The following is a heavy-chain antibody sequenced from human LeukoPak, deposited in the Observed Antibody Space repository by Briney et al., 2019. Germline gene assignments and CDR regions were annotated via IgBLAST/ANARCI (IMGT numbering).Heavy chain of an antibody. D-gene: IGHD6-13*01. Sequence: GGALRLSCAASGFTFSNAWMSWVRQAPGKGLEWVGRIKSKTDGGTTDYAAPVKGRFTISRDDSKNTLYLQMNSLKTEDTAVYYCTTDWLGTYSSSWSFDYWGQGTLVTVSS. CDR2: IKSKTDGGTT. J-gene: IGHJ4*02. CDR1: GFTFSNAW. V-gene: IGHV3-15*01. CDR3: TTDWLGTYSSSWSFDY.